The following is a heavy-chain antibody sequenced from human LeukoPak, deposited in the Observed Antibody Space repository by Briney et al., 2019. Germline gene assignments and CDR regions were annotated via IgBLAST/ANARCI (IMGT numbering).Heavy chain of an antibody. Sequence: ASVKVSCKASGYTFTSYGISWVRQAPGQGLEWMGWISAYNGNTNYAQKLQGRVTMNTDTSTSTAYMELRSLRSDDTAVYYCARDSQRYGGNSADYWGQGTLVTVSS. D-gene: IGHD2-21*02. J-gene: IGHJ4*02. CDR3: ARDSQRYGGNSADY. CDR2: ISAYNGNT. CDR1: GYTFTSYG. V-gene: IGHV1-18*01.